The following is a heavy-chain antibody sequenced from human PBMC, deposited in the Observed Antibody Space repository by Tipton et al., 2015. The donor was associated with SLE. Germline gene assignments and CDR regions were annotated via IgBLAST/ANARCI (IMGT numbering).Heavy chain of an antibody. CDR3: AKDDYYGSGSPLGAFDI. CDR2: ISWNSGSI. CDR1: GFTFDDYA. D-gene: IGHD3-10*01. J-gene: IGHJ3*02. V-gene: IGHV3-9*01. Sequence: SLRLSCAASGFTFDDYAMHWVRPAPGKGLEWVSGISWNSGSIGYADSVKGRFTISRDNAKNSLYLQMNSLRAEDTALYYCAKDDYYGSGSPLGAFDIWGQGTMVTVSS.